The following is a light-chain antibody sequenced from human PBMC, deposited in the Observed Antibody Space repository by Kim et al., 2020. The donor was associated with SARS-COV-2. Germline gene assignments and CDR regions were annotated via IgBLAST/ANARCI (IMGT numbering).Light chain of an antibody. CDR3: QSADSRRPYVV. CDR1: ELPKQF. Sequence: SYELTQPPSMSVSPGQTARITCSGDELPKQFAYWYQQKPGQAPVMVIYKDSQRPSGIPERFSGSNSGTTVTLTISGVQAEDEGDYYCQSADSRRPYVVFG. V-gene: IGLV3-25*03. CDR2: KDS. J-gene: IGLJ1*01.